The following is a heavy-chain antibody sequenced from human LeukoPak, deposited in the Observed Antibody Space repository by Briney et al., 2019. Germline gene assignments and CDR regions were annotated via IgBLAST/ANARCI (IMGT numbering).Heavy chain of an antibody. CDR1: GFTFSSYG. V-gene: IGHV3-30*02. CDR3: ARDSIRTGTTFVY. Sequence: PGGSLRLSCAASGFTFSSYGMHWVRQAPGKGLEWVAFIRYDGSNKYYADAVKGRFTISRDNSKNTLYLQMNSLRAEDTAVYYCARDSIRTGTTFVYWGQGTLVTVSS. CDR2: IRYDGSNK. D-gene: IGHD1-1*01. J-gene: IGHJ4*02.